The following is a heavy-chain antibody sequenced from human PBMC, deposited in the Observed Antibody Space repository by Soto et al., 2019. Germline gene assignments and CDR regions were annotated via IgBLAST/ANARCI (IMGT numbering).Heavy chain of an antibody. V-gene: IGHV1-69*13. CDR2: IIPIFGTA. CDR1: GGTFSSYA. D-gene: IGHD4-17*01. J-gene: IGHJ5*02. CDR3: ARDPSDYGDYASYNWFDP. Sequence: GASVKVSCKASGGTFSSYAISWVRQAPGQGLEWMGGIIPIFGTANYAQKFQGRVTITADESTSTAYMELSSLRSEDTAVYYCARDPSDYGDYASYNWFDPWGQGTPVTVSS.